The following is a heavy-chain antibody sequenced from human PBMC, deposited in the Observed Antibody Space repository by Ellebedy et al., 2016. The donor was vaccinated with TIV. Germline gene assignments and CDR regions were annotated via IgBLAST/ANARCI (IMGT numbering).Heavy chain of an antibody. V-gene: IGHV4-59*02. Sequence: MPSETLSLTCTVSGASVGSYYWSWIRQPPGKGLEWVGYIYYSGSTNYNPSLKSRVTISIDTSKNQFSLRLTSVTAADTAVYYCARDDPSGWLDPWGQGTLVTVSS. J-gene: IGHJ5*02. CDR2: IYYSGST. CDR3: ARDDPSGWLDP. CDR1: GASVGSYY. D-gene: IGHD3-10*01.